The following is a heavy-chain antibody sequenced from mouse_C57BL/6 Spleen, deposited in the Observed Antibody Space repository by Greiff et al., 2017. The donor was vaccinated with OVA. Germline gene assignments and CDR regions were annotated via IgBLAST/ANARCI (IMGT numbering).Heavy chain of an antibody. CDR3: AKGGYGSTLFAY. Sequence: EVKVVESGGGLVKPGGSLKLSCAASGFTFSDYGMHWVRQAPEKGLEWVAYISSGSSTIYYADTVKGRFTISRDNAKNTLFLQMTSLRSEDTAMYYCAKGGYGSTLFAYWGQGTLVTVSA. D-gene: IGHD1-1*01. CDR2: ISSGSSTI. J-gene: IGHJ3*01. CDR1: GFTFSDYG. V-gene: IGHV5-17*01.